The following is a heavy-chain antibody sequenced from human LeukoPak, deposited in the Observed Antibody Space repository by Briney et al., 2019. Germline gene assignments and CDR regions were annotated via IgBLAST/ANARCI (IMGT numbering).Heavy chain of an antibody. CDR3: ARGIGDYRLGY. J-gene: IGHJ4*02. CDR1: GGSFSGYY. V-gene: IGHV4-34*01. D-gene: IGHD4-17*01. Sequence: SETLSLTCAVYGGSFSGYYWSWIRQPPGKGLEWIGEINHSGSTNYNPSLKSRVTISVDTSKNQFSLKLSSVTAADTAVYYCARGIGDYRLGYWGQGTLVTVSS. CDR2: INHSGST.